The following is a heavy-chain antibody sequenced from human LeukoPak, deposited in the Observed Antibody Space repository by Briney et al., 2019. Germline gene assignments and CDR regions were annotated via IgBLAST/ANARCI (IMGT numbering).Heavy chain of an antibody. CDR2: IYHSGST. V-gene: IGHV4-4*02. D-gene: IGHD5-18*01. CDR3: ARRRYNYGFDS. CDR1: GDSIRSSSW. J-gene: IGHJ4*02. Sequence: PSETLSLTCDVSGDSIRSSSWWNWVRQPPGKGLEWIGGIYHSGSTNYNPSLKSRITISVDKSRNQFSLRLTSVTAADTAVFYCARRRYNYGFDSWGQGILVTVSA.